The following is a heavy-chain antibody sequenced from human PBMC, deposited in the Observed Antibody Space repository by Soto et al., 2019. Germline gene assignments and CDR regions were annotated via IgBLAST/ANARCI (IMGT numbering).Heavy chain of an antibody. Sequence: EVQLLESGGGLVQPGGSLRLSCAASGFTFSSYAMSWVRQAPGKGLEWVSAISGSGGSTYYADSVKGRFTISRDNSKNTLYLKMNSVRADDTAVYYCAKDRDDFWSGYVLPRYYYYYMDGWGKGTTVTVSS. D-gene: IGHD3-3*01. J-gene: IGHJ6*03. CDR1: GFTFSSYA. CDR3: AKDRDDFWSGYVLPRYYYYYMDG. V-gene: IGHV3-23*01. CDR2: ISGSGGST.